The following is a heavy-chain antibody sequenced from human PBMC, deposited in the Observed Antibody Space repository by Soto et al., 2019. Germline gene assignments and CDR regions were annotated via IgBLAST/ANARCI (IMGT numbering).Heavy chain of an antibody. CDR1: GFTFSSYS. J-gene: IGHJ5*02. Sequence: PGGSLRLSCAASGFTFSSYSMNWVRQAPGKGLEWVSSISSSSSYIYYADSVKGRFTISRDNAKNSLYLQMNSLRAEDTAVYYCARDVVPTYSSSPGWFDPWGQGTLVTVSS. D-gene: IGHD6-6*01. CDR2: ISSSSSYI. V-gene: IGHV3-21*01. CDR3: ARDVVPTYSSSPGWFDP.